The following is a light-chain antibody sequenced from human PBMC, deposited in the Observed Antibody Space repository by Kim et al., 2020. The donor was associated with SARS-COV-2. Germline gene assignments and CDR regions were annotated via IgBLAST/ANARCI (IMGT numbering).Light chain of an antibody. V-gene: IGLV3-1*01. CDR2: QDS. J-gene: IGLJ3*02. Sequence: SYELTQPPSVSVSPGQTASITCSGDKLGDKYACWYQQKPGQSPVLVIYQDSKRPSGIPERFSGSNSWNTATLTISGTQAMDEADYYCQAWDSSGVFGGGTQLTVL. CDR3: QAWDSSGV. CDR1: KLGDKY.